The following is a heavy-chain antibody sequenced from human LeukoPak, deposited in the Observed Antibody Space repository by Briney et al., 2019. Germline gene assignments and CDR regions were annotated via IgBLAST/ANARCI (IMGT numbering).Heavy chain of an antibody. CDR1: DDSITIYY. V-gene: IGHV4-59*08. D-gene: IGHD3-16*02. CDR3: ARHRRKNYDYVWGSYRRGFYYYYMDV. J-gene: IGHJ6*03. CDR2: IDHTGIT. Sequence: PSETLSLTCTVSDDSITIYYWTWIRQPPGKGLEWIGYIDHTGITNYNPSLNSRVTISRDTSKNQFSLKLSSVTAADTAVYYCARHRRKNYDYVWGSYRRGFYYYYMDVWGKGTTVTISS.